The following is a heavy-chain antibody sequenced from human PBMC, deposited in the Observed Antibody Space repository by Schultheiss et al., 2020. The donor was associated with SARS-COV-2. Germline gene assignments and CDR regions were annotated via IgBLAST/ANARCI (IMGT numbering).Heavy chain of an antibody. J-gene: IGHJ4*02. V-gene: IGHV3-33*08. CDR1: GFTFSSYG. CDR2: IWYDGSNK. D-gene: IGHD1-26*01. CDR3: ARDRGGGSYLPSDY. Sequence: GGSLRLSCAASGFTFSSYGMHWVRQAPGKGLEWVAVIWYDGSNKYYADSVKGRFTISRDNAKNSLYLQMNSLRAEDTAVYYCARDRGGGSYLPSDYWGQGTLVTVSS.